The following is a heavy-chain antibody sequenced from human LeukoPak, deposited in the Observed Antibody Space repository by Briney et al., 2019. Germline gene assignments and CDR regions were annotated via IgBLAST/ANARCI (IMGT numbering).Heavy chain of an antibody. J-gene: IGHJ4*02. CDR1: GGSISSYY. D-gene: IGHD3-22*01. CDR2: IYYSGST. V-gene: IGHV4-59*01. Sequence: SETLSLTCTVSGGSISSYYWSWIRQPPGKGLEWIGYIYYSGSTNYNPSLNSRVTISVDTSKNQFSLKLSSVTAADTAVYYCARGDRYDSSGYSWGQGTLVTVSS. CDR3: ARGDRYDSSGYS.